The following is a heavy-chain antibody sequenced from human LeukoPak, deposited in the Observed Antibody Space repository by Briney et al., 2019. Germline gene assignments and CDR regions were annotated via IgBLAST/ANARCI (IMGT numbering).Heavy chain of an antibody. Sequence: PGGSLRLSCAASGFTFSNAWMSWVRQAPGKGLEWVGRIKSKTDGGTTDYAAPVKGRFTISRDDSKNTLYLQMNSLKTEDTAVYYCTAVITGTTYYFDYWGQGTLVIVSS. V-gene: IGHV3-15*01. CDR1: GFTFSNAW. CDR3: TAVITGTTYYFDY. D-gene: IGHD1-20*01. J-gene: IGHJ4*02. CDR2: IKSKTDGGTT.